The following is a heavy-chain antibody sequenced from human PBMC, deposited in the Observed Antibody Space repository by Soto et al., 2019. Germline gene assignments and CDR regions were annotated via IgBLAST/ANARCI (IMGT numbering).Heavy chain of an antibody. V-gene: IGHV4-59*01. Sequence: SETLSLTCTVSVGSISSYYWSWIRQPPGKGLEWIWYIYYSGSTNYNPSLKSRVTISVDTSKKQFSLKLSSVTAADTAVYYCARSTNGDWGDPLCQGTRGTVS. CDR2: IYYSGST. CDR3: ARSTNGDWGDP. J-gene: IGHJ5*02. D-gene: IGHD4-17*01. CDR1: VGSISSYY.